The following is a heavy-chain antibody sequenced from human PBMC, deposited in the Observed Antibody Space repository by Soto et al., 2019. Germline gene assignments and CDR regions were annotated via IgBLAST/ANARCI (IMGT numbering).Heavy chain of an antibody. J-gene: IGHJ4*02. Sequence: GGSLRLSCAASGFTFSSYAMSWVRQAPGKGLEWVAVIWYDGSNKYYADSVKGRFTISRDNSKNTLYLQMNSLRAEDTAVYYCARRTIAVAGSFDYWGQGNLVTVAS. V-gene: IGHV3-33*08. D-gene: IGHD6-19*01. CDR2: IWYDGSNK. CDR1: GFTFSSYA. CDR3: ARRTIAVAGSFDY.